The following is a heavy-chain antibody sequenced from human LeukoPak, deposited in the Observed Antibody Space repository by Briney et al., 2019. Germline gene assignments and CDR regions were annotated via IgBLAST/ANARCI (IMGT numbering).Heavy chain of an antibody. CDR2: IKQDGSEK. CDR3: ATRGVATIKHSPPYYYYYMDV. V-gene: IGHV3-7*01. CDR1: GFTFSSYW. Sequence: GGSLRLSCAASGFTFSSYWMSWVRQAPGKGLEWVANIKQDGSEKYYVDSVKGRFTISRDNAKNSLYLQMNSLRAEDTAVYYCATRGVATIKHSPPYYYYYMDVWGKGTTVTVSS. D-gene: IGHD5-12*01. J-gene: IGHJ6*03.